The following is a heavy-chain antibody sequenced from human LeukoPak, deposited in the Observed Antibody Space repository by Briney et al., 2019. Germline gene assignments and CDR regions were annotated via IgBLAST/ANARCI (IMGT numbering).Heavy chain of an antibody. CDR3: ARVSAVAGTYYYMDV. CDR2: IIPIVGTA. D-gene: IGHD6-19*01. CDR1: GGTFSSYA. V-gene: IGHV1-69*06. J-gene: IGHJ6*03. Sequence: SVKVSCKASGGTFSSYAISWVRQAPGQGLEWMGGIIPIVGTANYAQKFQGRVTITADKSTSTAYMELSSLRSEDTAVYYCARVSAVAGTYYYMDVWGKGTTVTVSS.